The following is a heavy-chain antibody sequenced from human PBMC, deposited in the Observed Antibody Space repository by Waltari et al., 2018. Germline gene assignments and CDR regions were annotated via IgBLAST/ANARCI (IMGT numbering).Heavy chain of an antibody. V-gene: IGHV1-24*01. D-gene: IGHD1-26*01. CDR2: FDPEDGET. CDR3: ATGEPYHPIDY. J-gene: IGHJ4*02. CDR1: GYTLPALA. Sequence: QVHPVQSGAVVKKPGASVQVSCQVSGYTLPALAMTWGRQAPRKGLEWMGGFDPEDGETIYAQKFQGRVTMTEDTSTDTAYMELSSLRSEDTAVYYCATGEPYHPIDYWGQGTLVTVSS.